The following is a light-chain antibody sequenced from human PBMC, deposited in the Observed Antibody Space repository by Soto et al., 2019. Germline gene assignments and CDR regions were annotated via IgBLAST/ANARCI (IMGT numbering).Light chain of an antibody. CDR2: GVT. CDR3: SSYTSINTVI. J-gene: IGLJ2*01. Sequence: QSALTQPTSVSGSPGQSIRLSCTGTTSDIGDSNFDSWYQQHPGKAPKLILYGVTYRPSEVSTRFPGSKSGSTASLTISGLQADDEAEYYCSSYTSINTVIFGGGTKVTVL. CDR1: TSDIGDSNF. V-gene: IGLV2-14*01.